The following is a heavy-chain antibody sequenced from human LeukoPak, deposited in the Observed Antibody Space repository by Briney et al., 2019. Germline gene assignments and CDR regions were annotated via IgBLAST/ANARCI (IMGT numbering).Heavy chain of an antibody. CDR1: GGSISSSSYY. CDR2: IYYSGST. J-gene: IGHJ4*02. CDR3: ARHRTSDAVLPTTLDY. Sequence: PSETLSLTCTVSGGSISSSSYYWGWIRQPPGKGLEWIGSIYYSGSTYYNPSLKSRVTISVDTSRNQFSLKLSSVTAADTAVYYCARHRTSDAVLPTTLDYWGQGTLVTVSS. D-gene: IGHD2/OR15-2a*01. V-gene: IGHV4-39*01.